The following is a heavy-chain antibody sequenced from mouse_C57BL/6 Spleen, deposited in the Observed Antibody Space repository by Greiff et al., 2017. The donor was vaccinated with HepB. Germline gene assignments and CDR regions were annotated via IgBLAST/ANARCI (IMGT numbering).Heavy chain of an antibody. CDR1: GFNIKDDY. D-gene: IGHD2-5*01. CDR3: TTDSN. J-gene: IGHJ3*01. V-gene: IGHV14-4*01. CDR2: IDPENGDT. Sequence: EVHLVESGAELVRPGASVKLSCTASGFNIKDDYMHWVKQRPEQGLEWIGWIDPENGDTEYASKFQGKATITADTSSNTAYLQLSSLTSEDTAVYYCTTDSNWGQGTLVTVSA.